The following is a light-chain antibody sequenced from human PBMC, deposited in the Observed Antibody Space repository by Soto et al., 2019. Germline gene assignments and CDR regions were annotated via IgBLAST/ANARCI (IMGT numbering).Light chain of an antibody. CDR3: QQYYSLPYT. J-gene: IGKJ2*01. CDR2: RAS. CDR1: QTVLYIPSNRNF. Sequence: DIVMTQSPDSLAVSLGERATINCKSSQTVLYIPSNRNFLAWYQQKAGQPPKLIIYRASSRESGVPDRISGSGSGTEFALTISSLQAEDVAVYYCQQYYSLPYTFGQGTKLEIK. V-gene: IGKV4-1*01.